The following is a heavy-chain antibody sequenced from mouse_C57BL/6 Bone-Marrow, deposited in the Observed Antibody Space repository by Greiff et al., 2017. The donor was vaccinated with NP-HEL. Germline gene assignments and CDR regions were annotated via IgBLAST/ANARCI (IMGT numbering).Heavy chain of an antibody. CDR2: LSSGGSYT. V-gene: IGHV5-6*01. Sequence: EVKLVESGGDLVKPGGSLKLSCAASGFTFSSYGMSWVRQTPDKRLEWVATLSSGGSYTSYPDRVKGRFTISRDNAKNTLYLQMSSLKSEDTAMYYCAREDYYGSPWFAYWGQGTLVTVSA. CDR3: AREDYYGSPWFAY. D-gene: IGHD1-1*01. CDR1: GFTFSSYG. J-gene: IGHJ3*01.